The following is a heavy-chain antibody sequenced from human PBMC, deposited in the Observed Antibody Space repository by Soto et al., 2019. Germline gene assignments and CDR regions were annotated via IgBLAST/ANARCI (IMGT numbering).Heavy chain of an antibody. CDR3: AGHRDSSSLHDAFDI. V-gene: IGHV5-10-1*01. J-gene: IGHJ3*02. CDR2: IDPSDSYS. D-gene: IGHD6-6*01. Sequence: ESLKLSFNGSGYSLLSSWISWVRQMPGKGLEWMGRIDPSDSYSNYSPSFQGHVTISADKSISTAYLQWSRLKASDTAMYSCAGHRDSSSLHDAFDIWGQGTMVTVSS. CDR1: GYSLLSSW.